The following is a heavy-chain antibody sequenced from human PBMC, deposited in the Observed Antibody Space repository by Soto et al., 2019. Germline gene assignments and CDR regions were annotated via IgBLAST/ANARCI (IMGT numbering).Heavy chain of an antibody. V-gene: IGHV1-18*01. CDR3: ARDRTAASSWFYYGMDV. J-gene: IGHJ6*02. CDR2: ISAYNGNT. D-gene: IGHD6-6*01. CDR1: GYTLTSYG. Sequence: QVQLVQSGAEVKKPGASVKVSCKASGYTLTSYGISWVRQAPGQGLEWMGWISAYNGNTNYAQKLQGRVTMTTDTSTSTAYMELRSLRSDDTAVYYCARDRTAASSWFYYGMDVWGQGTTVTVSS.